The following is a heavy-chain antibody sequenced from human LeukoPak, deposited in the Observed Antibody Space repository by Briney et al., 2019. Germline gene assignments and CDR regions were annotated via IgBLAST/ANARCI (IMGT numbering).Heavy chain of an antibody. J-gene: IGHJ4*02. CDR1: GFTFSTYA. CDR2: ISRGGDVT. V-gene: IGHV3-23*01. D-gene: IGHD2-15*01. Sequence: GGSLRLSCAASGFTFSTYAMTWVRQAPGKGLEWVSLISRGGDVTYYADSVKGRFTISRDSSKNTLYLQMHSLRAEDTAVYYCAARPGEVAVPYDYWGQGTVVTVSS. CDR3: AARPGEVAVPYDY.